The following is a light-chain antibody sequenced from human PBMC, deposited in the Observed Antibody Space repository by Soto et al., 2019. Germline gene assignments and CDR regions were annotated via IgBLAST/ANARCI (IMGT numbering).Light chain of an antibody. J-gene: IGKJ1*01. CDR1: QSVSNW. CDR3: QYYNGYRWT. V-gene: IGKV1-5*03. CDR2: KAS. Sequence: DIQMTQSPSTLSASVGDRVTITCRASQSVSNWLAWYQQKPGKAPKSLIYKASSLESGVPSRFSGSGSGTEFTLTLSSLRPDDFATYYCQYYNGYRWTFGQGPTVDI.